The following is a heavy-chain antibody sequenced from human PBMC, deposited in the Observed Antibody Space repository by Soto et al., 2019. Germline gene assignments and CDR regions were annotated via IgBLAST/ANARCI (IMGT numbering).Heavy chain of an antibody. CDR3: AAQRGGGGY. J-gene: IGHJ4*02. D-gene: IGHD6-25*01. CDR1: GFTVSNNY. V-gene: IGHV3-53*01. CDR2: IYSGGYT. Sequence: EVQLVESGGGLIQPGGSLRLSCAVSGFTVSNNYMSWVRQAPGKGLEGVSVIYSGGYTAYGDSVKGRFTISRDNSKTQTYLQRNRPGAPHPPGFYWAAQRGGGGYWGQGTLVTVSS.